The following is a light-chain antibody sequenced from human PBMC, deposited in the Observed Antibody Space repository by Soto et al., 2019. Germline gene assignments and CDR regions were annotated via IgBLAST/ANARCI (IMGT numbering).Light chain of an antibody. J-gene: IGKJ4*01. Sequence: DIQMTQSPSSLSASVGDRVTITCQASQGINNYLNWYQQKEGKAPELLIYDSSKLKTGVTSRFSGSVSETDFTLTISSLQPDDVATYYCQHYDHVPLSFGGGTKVEIK. V-gene: IGKV1-33*01. CDR3: QHYDHVPLS. CDR2: DSS. CDR1: QGINNY.